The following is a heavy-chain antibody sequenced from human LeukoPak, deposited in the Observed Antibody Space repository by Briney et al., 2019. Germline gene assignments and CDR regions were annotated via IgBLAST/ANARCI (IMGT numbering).Heavy chain of an antibody. Sequence: GASVKVSCKTSGYTFTSYGISWVRQAPGQGLEWMGGIIPIFGTANYAQKFQGRVTITADESTSTACMELRSLRSDDTAVYYCARDAPTYYDFWSGDVIDYWGQGTLVTVSS. J-gene: IGHJ4*02. CDR2: IIPIFGTA. CDR1: GYTFTSYG. V-gene: IGHV1-69*13. D-gene: IGHD3-3*01. CDR3: ARDAPTYYDFWSGDVIDY.